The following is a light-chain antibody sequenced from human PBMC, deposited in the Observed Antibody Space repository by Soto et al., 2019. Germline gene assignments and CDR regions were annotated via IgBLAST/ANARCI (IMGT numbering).Light chain of an antibody. J-gene: IGKJ1*01. CDR1: QTISTW. V-gene: IGKV1-5*01. CDR2: DAS. CDR3: QQYTNTNNPWM. Sequence: DIQVTQSPPTPSASVGDRVTITCRASQTISTWMAWYQQKPGKAPKLLVYDASTLQSGVASRFSGSGSGTEFTLIISGLQPDDSATYYCQQYTNTNNPWMFGQGTKV.